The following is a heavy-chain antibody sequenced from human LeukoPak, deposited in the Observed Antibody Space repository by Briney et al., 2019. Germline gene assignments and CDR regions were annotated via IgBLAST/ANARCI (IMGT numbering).Heavy chain of an antibody. Sequence: QLGGSLRLSCAASGFTFSSYALLWVRQAPGKGLEWVAVISYDGSNIYYADSVKGRFTISRDNSKNTLHLQMNSPRAEDTAVYYCAREGDESYNWYFDLWGRGTLVTVSS. CDR2: ISYDGSNI. CDR1: GFTFSSYA. J-gene: IGHJ2*01. V-gene: IGHV3-30*01. CDR3: AREGDESYNWYFDL. D-gene: IGHD3-10*01.